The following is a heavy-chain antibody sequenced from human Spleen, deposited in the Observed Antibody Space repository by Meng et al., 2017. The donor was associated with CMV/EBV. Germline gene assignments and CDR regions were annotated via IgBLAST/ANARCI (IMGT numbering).Heavy chain of an antibody. CDR3: ARAGDCSSTSCYEFDY. V-gene: IGHV4-30-4*08. CDR2: IYYSGST. J-gene: IGHJ4*02. Sequence: QVQLQESGPGLVKPSQTLSLTCTVSGGSISSGDYYWSWIRQPPGKGLEWIGYIYYSGSTYYNPSLKSRVTISVDTSKIQFSLNLSSVTAADTAVYYCARAGDCSSTSCYEFDYWGQGTLVTVSS. D-gene: IGHD2-2*01. CDR1: GGSISSGDYY.